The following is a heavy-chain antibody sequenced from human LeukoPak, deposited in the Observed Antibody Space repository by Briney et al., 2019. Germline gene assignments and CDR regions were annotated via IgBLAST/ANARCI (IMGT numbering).Heavy chain of an antibody. J-gene: IGHJ4*02. Sequence: SVKVSCKASGYTFTGYYMHWVRQALGQGLGWMGWINPNSGGTNYAQKFQGRVTMTRDTSISTAYMELSRLRSDDTAVYYCARGKNYYDSSSLFGYWGQGTLVTVSS. CDR2: INPNSGGT. D-gene: IGHD3-22*01. V-gene: IGHV1-2*02. CDR3: ARGKNYYDSSSLFGY. CDR1: GYTFTGYY.